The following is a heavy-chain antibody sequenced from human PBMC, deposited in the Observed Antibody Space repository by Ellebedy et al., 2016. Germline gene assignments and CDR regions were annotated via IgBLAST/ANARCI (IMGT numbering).Heavy chain of an antibody. CDR3: ARLEGGIAAAGGH. D-gene: IGHD6-13*01. V-gene: IGHV3-48*04. CDR1: GFTFSTYS. J-gene: IGHJ3*01. Sequence: GESLKISXAASGFTFSTYSMNWVRQAPGKGPDWIAYISSSSGTIYYADSVKGRFTISRDNARNSLYLQMSTLRAEDTAVYYCARLEGGIAAAGGHWGQGTMVTVSS. CDR2: ISSSSGTI.